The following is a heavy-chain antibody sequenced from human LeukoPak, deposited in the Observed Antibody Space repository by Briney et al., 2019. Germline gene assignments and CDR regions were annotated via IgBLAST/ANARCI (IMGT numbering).Heavy chain of an antibody. CDR1: GFTFSSYA. J-gene: IGHJ1*01. D-gene: IGHD4/OR15-4a*01. CDR3: ARPTYGGDQYFQH. V-gene: IGHV3-30*01. CDR2: ISYDGSNK. Sequence: PGRSLRLSCAASGFTFSSYAMHWVRQAPGKGLEWVAVISYDGSNKYYADSVKGRFTISRDNSKNTLYLQMNSLRAEDTAVYYCARPTYGGDQYFQHWGQGTLVTVSS.